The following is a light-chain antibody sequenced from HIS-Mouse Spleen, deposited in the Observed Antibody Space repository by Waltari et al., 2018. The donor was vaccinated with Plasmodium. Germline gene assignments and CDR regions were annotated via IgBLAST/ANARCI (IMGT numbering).Light chain of an antibody. J-gene: IGKJ1*01. Sequence: EIVLTQSPGNLSLSPGDRATLPCRASQSVSSSYLAWYQQKPGQAPRLLIYGASSRATGIPDRFSGSGSGTDFTLTISRLEPEDFAVYYCQQYGSSPWTFGQGTKVEIK. CDR1: QSVSSSY. CDR3: QQYGSSPWT. CDR2: GAS. V-gene: IGKV3-20*01.